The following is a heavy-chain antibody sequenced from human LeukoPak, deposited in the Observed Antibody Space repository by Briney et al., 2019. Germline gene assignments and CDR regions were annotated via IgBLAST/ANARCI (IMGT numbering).Heavy chain of an antibody. V-gene: IGHV4-59*01. D-gene: IGHD6-13*01. Sequence: SETQSLTGTVSGGSIISFYVSWIRPRPGQGRERVGYIYYSGSTNYNPSLKSRVTISVDTSKNQFSLKLSSVTAADTAVYYCASYGSSFHRYYYYMDVWGKGTTVTVSS. CDR2: IYYSGST. J-gene: IGHJ6*03. CDR1: GGSIISFY. CDR3: ASYGSSFHRYYYYMDV.